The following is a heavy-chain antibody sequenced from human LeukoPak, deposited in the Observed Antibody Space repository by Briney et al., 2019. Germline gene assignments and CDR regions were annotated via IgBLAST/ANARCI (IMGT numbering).Heavy chain of an antibody. CDR3: VRHYRPPQDSRAAKPTGYYYYYMDV. D-gene: IGHD3-16*02. J-gene: IGHJ6*03. V-gene: IGHV5-51*01. Sequence: GESLQISCQGSGYTFPIYWIGWVRQPPGKGLEWMGIIYPSDSHTIYSPSFQGQVTVSADRSISTAYLQWSSLKASDTAIYYCVRHYRPPQDSRAAKPTGYYYYYMDVWGTGTTVIVSS. CDR2: IYPSDSHT. CDR1: GYTFPIYW.